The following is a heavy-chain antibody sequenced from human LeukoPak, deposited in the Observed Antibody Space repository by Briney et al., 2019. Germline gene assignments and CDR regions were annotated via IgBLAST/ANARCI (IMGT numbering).Heavy chain of an antibody. J-gene: IGHJ4*02. CDR3: AREGNPTYYYDSSGYYYVDYFDY. D-gene: IGHD3-22*01. Sequence: GGSLRLSCAASGFTFDDYGMSWVRQAPGKGLEWVSGINWNGGSTGYADSVKVRFTISRDNAKNSLYLQMNSLRAEDTALYYCAREGNPTYYYDSSGYYYVDYFDYWGQGTLVTVSS. CDR1: GFTFDDYG. V-gene: IGHV3-20*04. CDR2: INWNGGST.